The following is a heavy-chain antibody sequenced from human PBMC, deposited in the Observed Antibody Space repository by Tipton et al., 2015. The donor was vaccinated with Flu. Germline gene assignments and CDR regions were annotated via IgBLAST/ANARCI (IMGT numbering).Heavy chain of an antibody. Sequence: SLRLSCAASGFTFSIFGMTWVRQAPGKGLEWVSAISASGESRDYADSVKGRFTVSRDNSRSTLYLLMDSLRADDTAVYYCAKNTGSGYYYSRISVEWGQGTLVTVSS. D-gene: IGHD3-22*01. CDR1: GFTFSIFG. J-gene: IGHJ1*01. V-gene: IGHV3-23*01. CDR3: AKNTGSGYYYSRISVE. CDR2: ISASGESR.